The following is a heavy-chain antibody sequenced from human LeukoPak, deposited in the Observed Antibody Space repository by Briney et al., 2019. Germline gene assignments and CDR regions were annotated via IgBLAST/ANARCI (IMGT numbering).Heavy chain of an antibody. CDR3: AKELGRFGYYGMDV. J-gene: IGHJ6*02. D-gene: IGHD3-10*01. Sequence: GGSLRLSCAASGFTFSSYAMSWVRQAPGKGLEWVSAISGSGGSTYYADSVKGRFTISRDNFKNTLYLQMNSLRAEDTAVYYCAKELGRFGYYGMDVWGQGTTVTVSS. V-gene: IGHV3-23*01. CDR1: GFTFSSYA. CDR2: ISGSGGST.